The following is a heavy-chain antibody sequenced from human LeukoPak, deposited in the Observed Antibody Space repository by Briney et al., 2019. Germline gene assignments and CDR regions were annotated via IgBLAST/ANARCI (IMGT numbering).Heavy chain of an antibody. CDR2: ISGDGGRT. CDR3: AKGGSSGYYYDHDAFDI. CDR1: GFTFDDYA. J-gene: IGHJ3*02. Sequence: GGALRVSCAASGFTFDDYAMHWVRQAPGRGREGVSLISGDGGRTYYAESVRGGVTISRERSNISLYLQMNSLRPEDTALYYCAKGGSSGYYYDHDAFDIWGQGTMVTVSS. V-gene: IGHV3-43*02. D-gene: IGHD3-22*01.